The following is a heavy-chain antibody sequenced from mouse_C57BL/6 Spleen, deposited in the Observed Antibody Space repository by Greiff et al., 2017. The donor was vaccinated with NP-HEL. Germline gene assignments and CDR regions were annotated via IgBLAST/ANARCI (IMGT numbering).Heavy chain of an antibody. Sequence: EVQLQQSGPELVKPGASVKISCKASGYSFTGYYMHWVKQSSEKSLEWIGEINPSTGGTSYNQKFKGKATLTVDKSSSTAYMQLKSLTSEDSAVYYCARTLYDYETSYWGQGTTLTVSS. D-gene: IGHD2-4*01. CDR2: INPSTGGT. CDR3: ARTLYDYETSY. J-gene: IGHJ2*01. V-gene: IGHV1-43*01. CDR1: GYSFTGYY.